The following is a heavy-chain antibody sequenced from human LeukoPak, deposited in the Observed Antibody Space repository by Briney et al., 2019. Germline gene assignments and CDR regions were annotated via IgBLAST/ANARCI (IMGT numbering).Heavy chain of an antibody. CDR1: GGSISSTNW. CDR2: ISLGGVT. J-gene: IGHJ4*02. CDR3: ARSWIQPYYFDY. V-gene: IGHV4-4*02. D-gene: IGHD5-18*01. Sequence: PSETLSLTCGVSGGSISSTNWWSWVRQSPGQGLEWIGEISLGGVTNYNPSLKSRVTISADTSKNQFSLKLTSVTAADTAVYYCARSWIQPYYFDYWGQGTLVTVSS.